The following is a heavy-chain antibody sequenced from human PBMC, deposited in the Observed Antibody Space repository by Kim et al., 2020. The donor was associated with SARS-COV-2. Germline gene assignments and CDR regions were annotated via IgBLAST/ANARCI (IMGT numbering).Heavy chain of an antibody. CDR1: GFTFSSYS. CDR3: AGGMGRITIFGVVIEDYYYGMDV. D-gene: IGHD3-3*01. Sequence: GGSLRLSCAASGFTFSSYSMNWVRQAPGKGLEWVSSISSSSSYIYYADSVKGRFTISRDNAKNSLYLQMNSLRAEDTAVYYCAGGMGRITIFGVVIEDYYYGMDVWGQGTTVTVSS. CDR2: ISSSSSYI. J-gene: IGHJ6*02. V-gene: IGHV3-21*01.